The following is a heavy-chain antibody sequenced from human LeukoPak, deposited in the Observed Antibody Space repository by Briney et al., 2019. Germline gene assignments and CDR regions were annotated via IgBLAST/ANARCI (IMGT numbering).Heavy chain of an antibody. CDR1: GFTFSNYW. V-gene: IGHV3-7*01. Sequence: GGSLRLSCAASGFTFSNYWMTWVRQGPGKGLEWVTHIKQDGSEQYFVDSVKGRFTISRDNAKNSLYLEMNSLRAEDTAVYYCARRRCSSTSCFFDYWGQGTLVTVSS. J-gene: IGHJ4*02. CDR3: ARRRCSSTSCFFDY. CDR2: IKQDGSEQ. D-gene: IGHD2-2*01.